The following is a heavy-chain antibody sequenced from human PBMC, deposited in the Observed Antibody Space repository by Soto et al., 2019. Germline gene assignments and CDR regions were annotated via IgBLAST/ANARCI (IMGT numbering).Heavy chain of an antibody. J-gene: IGHJ4*02. CDR3: PRGLNSFDC. D-gene: IGHD1-26*01. CDR1: WFLFHDPY. V-gene: IGHV3-72*01. CDR2: TRNKANSYTT. Sequence: GGSPELSCATPWFLFHDPYMGLVPKAQGKGLEWVARTRNKANSYTTEYAASVKGRLIISRDETKNSLHLQMNSLKTEDTAMYYCPRGLNSFDCWGKGTLATVS.